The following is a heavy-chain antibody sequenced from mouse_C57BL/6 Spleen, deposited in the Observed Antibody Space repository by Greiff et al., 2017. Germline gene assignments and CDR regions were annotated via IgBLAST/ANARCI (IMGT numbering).Heavy chain of an antibody. CDR2: IDPENGDT. D-gene: IGHD1-1*01. J-gene: IGHJ2*01. Sequence: EVQLQQSGAELVRPGASVKLSCTASGFNIKDDYMHWVKQRPEQGLEWIGWIDPENGDTEYASKFQGKATITADTSSNTAYLQLSSLTSEDTAVYYCTTYFSTVGYWGQGTTLTVSA. V-gene: IGHV14-4*01. CDR3: TTYFSTVGY. CDR1: GFNIKDDY.